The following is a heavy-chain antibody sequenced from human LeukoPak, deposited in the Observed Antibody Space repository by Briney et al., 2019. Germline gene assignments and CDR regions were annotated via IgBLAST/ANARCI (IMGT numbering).Heavy chain of an antibody. CDR3: ARRGDIVATLPAFDI. J-gene: IGHJ3*02. Sequence: ASVKVSCKASGYTFTSYGISWVRQAPGQGLEWMGWISAYNGNTNYAQKLQGRVTTTTDTSTSTAYMELRSLRSDDTAVYYCARRGDIVATLPAFDIWGQGTMVTVSS. CDR2: ISAYNGNT. D-gene: IGHD5-12*01. V-gene: IGHV1-18*01. CDR1: GYTFTSYG.